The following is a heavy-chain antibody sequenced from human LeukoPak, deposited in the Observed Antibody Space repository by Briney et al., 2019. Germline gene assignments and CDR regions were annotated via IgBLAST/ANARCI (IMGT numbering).Heavy chain of an antibody. Sequence: QPGGSLRLSCAASGFTFSNYPMSYVRQAPGKGLEWVSTVGISGSDTYYADSVKGRFTISRDNSKNTLYLQMNSLRAEDTAVYYCAKPKGSSYWGQGTLVTVSS. J-gene: IGHJ4*02. D-gene: IGHD2-15*01. CDR2: VGISGSDT. CDR1: GFTFSNYP. V-gene: IGHV3-23*01. CDR3: AKPKGSSY.